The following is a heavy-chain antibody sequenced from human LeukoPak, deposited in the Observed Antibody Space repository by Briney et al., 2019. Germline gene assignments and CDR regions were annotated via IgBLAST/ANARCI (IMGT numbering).Heavy chain of an antibody. CDR3: ATLTSYFYYMDV. D-gene: IGHD3-16*01. Sequence: PGGSLRLSCAASGFTFSTYAMHWVRQAPGKGLEYVSGISTNGGTTYYANSVKGRFTISRDNSKNTLFLQMGSLRAEDMAVYYCATLTSYFYYMDVWGKGTTVTVSS. CDR1: GFTFSTYA. CDR2: ISTNGGTT. V-gene: IGHV3-64*01. J-gene: IGHJ6*03.